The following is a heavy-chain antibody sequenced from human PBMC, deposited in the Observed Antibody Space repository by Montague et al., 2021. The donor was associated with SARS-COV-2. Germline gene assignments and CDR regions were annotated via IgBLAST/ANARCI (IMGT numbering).Heavy chain of an antibody. CDR3: ARRITIYAFDI. CDR1: GFPLSTSGVG. J-gene: IGHJ3*02. V-gene: IGHV2-5*02. Sequence: PALVKPTQTLTLTCTFSGFPLSTSGVGVGWIRQPPGKALEWLALIYWDDDKRYSPSLKSRLTITKDTSKNQVVLTMTNMDPVDTATYYCARRITIYAFDIWGQGTMVPVSS. CDR2: IYWDDDK. D-gene: IGHD3-3*01.